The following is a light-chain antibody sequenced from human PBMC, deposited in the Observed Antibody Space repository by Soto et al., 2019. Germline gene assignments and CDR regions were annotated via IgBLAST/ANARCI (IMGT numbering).Light chain of an antibody. CDR3: SSYAGNNIYYV. Sequence: QSALTQPPSASGSPGQSVTISYTGTSNDVGGYNFVSWYQQHPGKAPKLMIFEVSKRPSGVPDRFSGSKSGSTASLTVSGLQAEDEADYYCSSYAGNNIYYVFGTGTRSXS. J-gene: IGLJ1*01. CDR2: EVS. CDR1: SNDVGGYNF. V-gene: IGLV2-8*01.